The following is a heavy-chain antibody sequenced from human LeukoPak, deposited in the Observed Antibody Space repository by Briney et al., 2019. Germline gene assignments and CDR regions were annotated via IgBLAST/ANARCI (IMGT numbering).Heavy chain of an antibody. CDR2: IYYSGST. Sequence: SETLSLTCTVSGGSISSGGYYLSWIRQHPGKGLEWIGYIYYSGSTYYNPSLKSRVTISVDTSKNQFSLKLSSVTAADTAVYYCARGYDSSGYQDYWGQGTLVTVSS. CDR3: ARGYDSSGYQDY. V-gene: IGHV4-31*03. J-gene: IGHJ4*02. D-gene: IGHD3-22*01. CDR1: GGSISSGGYY.